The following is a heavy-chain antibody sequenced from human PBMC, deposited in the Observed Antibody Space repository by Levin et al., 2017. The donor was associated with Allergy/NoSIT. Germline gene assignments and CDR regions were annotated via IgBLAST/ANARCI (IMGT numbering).Heavy chain of an antibody. CDR1: GGSISSSSYY. J-gene: IGHJ4*02. CDR2: IYYSGST. D-gene: IGHD6-19*01. CDR3: ARLYSSGPGDY. Sequence: NASETLSLTCTVSGGSISSSSYYWGWIRQPPGKGLEWIGSIYYSGSTYYNPSLKSRVTISVDTSKNQFSLKLSSVTAADTAVYYCARLYSSGPGDYWGQGTLVTVSS. V-gene: IGHV4-39*01.